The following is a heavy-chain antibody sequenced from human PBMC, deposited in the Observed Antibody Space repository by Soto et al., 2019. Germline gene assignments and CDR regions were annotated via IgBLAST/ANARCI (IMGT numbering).Heavy chain of an antibody. V-gene: IGHV1-3*04. J-gene: IGHJ4*02. CDR2: INTGNGNT. Sequence: ASVKFSCKASGGTFGSYGGRWVRQAPGQGPEWMGWINTGNGNTKYSENFQGRATITKDTSASTAYMELSSLGSDDTAVYFCARAGDDCSHARCYSIFYWGQGTKVIVSA. CDR1: GGTFGSYG. CDR3: ARAGDDCSHARCYSIFY. D-gene: IGHD2-2*02.